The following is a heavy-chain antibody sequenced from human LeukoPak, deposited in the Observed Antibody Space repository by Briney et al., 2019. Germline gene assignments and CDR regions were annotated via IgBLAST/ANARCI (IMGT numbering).Heavy chain of an antibody. J-gene: IGHJ4*02. V-gene: IGHV4-39*01. D-gene: IGHD4-23*01. CDR3: ASRLRWPSYFDY. Sequence: PSQTXXLTCTVSGGSISSGDYYWGWIRQPPGKGLEWIGSIYYSGSTYYNPCLKSRVTISVKTTKNQFSLKLSSVTAADTAVYYCASRLRWPSYFDYWGQGTLVTVSS. CDR2: IYYSGST. CDR1: GGSISSGDYY.